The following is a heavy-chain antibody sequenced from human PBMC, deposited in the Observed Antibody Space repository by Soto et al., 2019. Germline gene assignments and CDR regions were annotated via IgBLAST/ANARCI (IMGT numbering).Heavy chain of an antibody. CDR1: GFTFSSYA. J-gene: IGHJ5*02. CDR3: AKEVRDYYDSSAWFDP. Sequence: EVQLLESGGGLVQPGGSLRLSCAASGFTFSSYAMSWDRQAPGKGLEWVSAISGSGGSTYYADSVKGRFTISRDNSKNTLYLQMNSLRAEDTAVYYCAKEVRDYYDSSAWFDPWGQGTLVTVSS. CDR2: ISGSGGST. V-gene: IGHV3-23*01. D-gene: IGHD3-22*01.